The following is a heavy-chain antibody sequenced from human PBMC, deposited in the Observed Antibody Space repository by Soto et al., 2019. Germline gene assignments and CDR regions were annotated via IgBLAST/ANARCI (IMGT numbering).Heavy chain of an antibody. CDR2: IYWDDDK. Sequence: QITLKESGPTLVKPTQTLTLTCTFSGFSLSTSGVGVGWIRQPPGKALEWLALIYWDDDKRYRPSLKSRLTITKDTYKNQVLLTMTNMDPVDTATYYCAHIFTIFGGGGWFDPWGQGTLVTVSS. D-gene: IGHD3-3*01. V-gene: IGHV2-5*02. CDR3: AHIFTIFGGGGWFDP. J-gene: IGHJ5*02. CDR1: GFSLSTSGVG.